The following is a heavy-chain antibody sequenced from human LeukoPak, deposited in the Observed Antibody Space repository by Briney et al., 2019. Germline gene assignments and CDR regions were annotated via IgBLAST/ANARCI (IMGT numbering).Heavy chain of an antibody. D-gene: IGHD6-13*01. J-gene: IGHJ5*02. CDR1: GYTFTSYY. CDR2: INPGGGST. CDR3: ARDQGAAAGGDWFDP. V-gene: IGHV1-46*01. Sequence: ASVKVSCKASGYTFTSYYMHWVRQAPGQGLEWMGIINPGGGSTSYAQKFQGRVTMTRDTSTSTVYMELSSLRSEDTAVYYCARDQGAAAGGDWFDPWGQGTLVTVSS.